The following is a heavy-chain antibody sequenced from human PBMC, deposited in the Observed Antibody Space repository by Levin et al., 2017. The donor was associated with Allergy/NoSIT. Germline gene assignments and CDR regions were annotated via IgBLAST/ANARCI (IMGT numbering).Heavy chain of an antibody. D-gene: IGHD4-17*01. CDR3: ARNPRLRGDYAGGFFDY. J-gene: IGHJ4*02. CDR2: IYYSGSI. Sequence: SQTLSLTCTVSGGSIRSSSYYWGWIRQPPGKGLEWIGSIYYSGSIYYNPSLKSRVTISVDTSKNQFSLKLSSVTAADTAVYYCARNPRLRGDYAGGFFDYWGQGTLVTVSS. V-gene: IGHV4-39*01. CDR1: GGSIRSSSYY.